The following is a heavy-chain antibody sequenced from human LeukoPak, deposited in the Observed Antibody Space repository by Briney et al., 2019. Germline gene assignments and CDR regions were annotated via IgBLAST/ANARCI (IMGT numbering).Heavy chain of an antibody. Sequence: ASVKVSCKASGGTFSSYAISWVRQAPGQGLEWMGRIIPIFGIANYAQKFQGRVTITADKSTSTAYMELSSLRSEDTAVYFCARRRPTADQPFDYWGEGTLVTVYS. D-gene: IGHD2-2*01. CDR1: GGTFSSYA. CDR3: ARRRPTADQPFDY. J-gene: IGHJ4*02. V-gene: IGHV1-69*04. CDR2: IIPIFGIA.